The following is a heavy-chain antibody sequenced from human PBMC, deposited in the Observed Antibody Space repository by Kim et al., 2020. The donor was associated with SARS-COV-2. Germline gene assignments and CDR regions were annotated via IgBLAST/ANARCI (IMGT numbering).Heavy chain of an antibody. CDR1: GFTFSSYG. Sequence: GGSLRLSCAASGFTFSSYGMHWVRQAPGKGLEWVAVISYDGSNKYYADSVKGRFTISRDNSKNTLYLQMNSLRAEDTAVYYCAKASPPPAEYFQHWGQGT. J-gene: IGHJ1*01. V-gene: IGHV3-30*18. CDR3: AKASPPPAEYFQH. CDR2: ISYDGSNK.